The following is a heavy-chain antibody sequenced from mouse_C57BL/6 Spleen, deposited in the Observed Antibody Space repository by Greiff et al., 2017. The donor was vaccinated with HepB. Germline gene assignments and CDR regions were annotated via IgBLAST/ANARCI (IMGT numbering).Heavy chain of an antibody. D-gene: IGHD1-1*01. J-gene: IGHJ1*03. CDR2: ISDGGSYT. CDR3: ARRRGSTHWYFDV. CDR1: GFTFSSYA. V-gene: IGHV5-4*03. Sequence: EVQRVESGGGLVKPGGSLKLSCAASGFTFSSYAMSWVRQTPEKRLEWVATISDGGSYTYYPDNVKGRFTISRDNAKNNLYLQMSHLKSEDTAMYYCARRRGSTHWYFDVWGTGTTVTVSS.